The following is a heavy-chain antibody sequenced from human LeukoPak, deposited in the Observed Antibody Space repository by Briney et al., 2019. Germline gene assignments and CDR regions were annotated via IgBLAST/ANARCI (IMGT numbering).Heavy chain of an antibody. J-gene: IGHJ3*02. V-gene: IGHV3-30*18. CDR3: AKGWDDAFDI. D-gene: IGHD6-19*01. CDR2: ISYDGSNK. Sequence: GGSLRLSCAAAGFSFSSYSVRWGRQAPDKGLWRGAVISYDGSNKYYADSVKGRFTISRDNSKNTLYLQINSLRAEDTAVYYCAKGWDDAFDIWGQGTMVTVSS. CDR1: GFSFSSYS.